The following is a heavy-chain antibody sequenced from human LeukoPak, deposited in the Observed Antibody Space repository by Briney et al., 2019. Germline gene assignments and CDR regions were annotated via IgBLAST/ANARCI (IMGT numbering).Heavy chain of an antibody. J-gene: IGHJ6*03. D-gene: IGHD1-7*01. Sequence: GGSLRLSCAASGFTFSTFPMHWVRQAPGKGLQWLAVISNDGTHTYYAASVKGRFTISRHNSKNTLFLQMNSLTTEDTAVYYCAGGAGTTVYYIDVWGNGSTVTVSS. V-gene: IGHV3-30*01. CDR2: ISNDGTHT. CDR3: AGGAGTTVYYIDV. CDR1: GFTFSTFP.